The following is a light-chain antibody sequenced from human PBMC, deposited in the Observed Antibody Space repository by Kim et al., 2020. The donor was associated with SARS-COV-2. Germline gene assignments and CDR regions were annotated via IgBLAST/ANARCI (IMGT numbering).Light chain of an antibody. Sequence: SYELTQPPSVSVSPGQTASITCSGDKLGHKHTSWYQQKPGQSPVLVIYQDANRPSGIPERFSGSNSGNTATLTISGTQALDEGDYYCQAWDSYTVVFGGGTRLTVL. CDR1: KLGHKH. J-gene: IGLJ2*01. CDR3: QAWDSYTVV. V-gene: IGLV3-1*01. CDR2: QDA.